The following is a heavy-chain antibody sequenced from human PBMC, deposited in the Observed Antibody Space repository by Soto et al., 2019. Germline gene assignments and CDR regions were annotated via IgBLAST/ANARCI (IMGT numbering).Heavy chain of an antibody. V-gene: IGHV1-69*02. CDR2: IIPILGIA. D-gene: IGHD6-19*01. CDR3: ARSGYSSGWRLDY. CDR1: GGTFSSYT. Sequence: QVQLVQSGAEVKKPGSSVKVSCKASGGTFSSYTISWVRQAPGQGLEWMGRIIPILGIANYAQKFQGRVTSTADKSKSTAYMELSSLRSDDTAVYYCARSGYSSGWRLDYWGQGTLVTVSS. J-gene: IGHJ4*02.